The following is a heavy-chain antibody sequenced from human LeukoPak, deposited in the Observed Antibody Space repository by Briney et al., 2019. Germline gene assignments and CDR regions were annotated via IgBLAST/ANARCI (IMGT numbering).Heavy chain of an antibody. Sequence: GGSLRLSCAASGFTSSSYSMNWVRQAPGKGLEWVSSISSSSSYIYYADSVKGRFTISRDNAKNSLYLQMNSLRAEDTAVYYCARGDDFWSGYYGDYWGQGTLVTVSS. CDR3: ARGDDFWSGYYGDY. J-gene: IGHJ4*02. D-gene: IGHD3-3*01. CDR1: GFTSSSYS. V-gene: IGHV3-21*01. CDR2: ISSSSSYI.